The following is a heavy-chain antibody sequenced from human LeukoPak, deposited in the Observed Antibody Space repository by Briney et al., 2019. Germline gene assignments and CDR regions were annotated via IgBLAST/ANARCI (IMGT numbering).Heavy chain of an antibody. CDR2: MNPNSGNT. Sequence: ASVKVSCKASGYTFTSYDINWVRQATGQGLEWMGWMNPNSGNTGYGQKFQGRVTMTRDTSISTAYMELSSLRSEDTAVYYCARGSYSAYYYDTSGYYLPYRGQGTLVTVSS. V-gene: IGHV1-8*01. J-gene: IGHJ4*02. D-gene: IGHD3-22*01. CDR3: ARGSYSAYYYDTSGYYLPY. CDR1: GYTFTSYD.